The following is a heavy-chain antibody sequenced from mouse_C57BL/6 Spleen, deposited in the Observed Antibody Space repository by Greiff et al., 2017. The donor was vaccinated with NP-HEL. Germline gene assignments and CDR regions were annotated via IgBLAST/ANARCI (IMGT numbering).Heavy chain of an antibody. CDR1: GYTFTSYW. CDR3: ARSGSSDSYAMDY. Sequence: VQLQQPGAELVKPGASVKMSCKASGYTFTSYWITWVKQRPGQGLEWIGDIYPGSGSTNYNEKFKSKATLTVDTSSSTAYMQLSSLTSEDSAVYDCARSGSSDSYAMDYWGQGTSVTVSS. D-gene: IGHD1-1*01. V-gene: IGHV1-55*01. CDR2: IYPGSGST. J-gene: IGHJ4*01.